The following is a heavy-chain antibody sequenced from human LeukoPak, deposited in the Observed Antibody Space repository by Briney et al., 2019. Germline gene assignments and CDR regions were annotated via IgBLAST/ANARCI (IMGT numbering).Heavy chain of an antibody. Sequence: ASVNVSCKASGCTFTNYGISWVRQAPGQGLEGMVWISTDNGNTTYAQKHQGRVTMTTNTCTSTAYMELRRLRSDDTAVDYCARDIWFEYWGQGTLVSSSS. D-gene: IGHD3-10*01. CDR3: ARDIWFEY. V-gene: IGHV1-18*01. J-gene: IGHJ4*02. CDR2: ISTDNGNT. CDR1: GCTFTNYG.